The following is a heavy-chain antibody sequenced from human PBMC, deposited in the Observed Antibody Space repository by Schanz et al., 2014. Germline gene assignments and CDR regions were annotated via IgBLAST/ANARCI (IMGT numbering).Heavy chain of an antibody. D-gene: IGHD1-20*01. J-gene: IGHJ4*02. CDR1: GFTFSTFA. Sequence: VQLLESGGDLVQPGGSLRLSCSASGFTFSTFAMHWVRQAPGKGLEYISAISNNGDSTYYADSVKGRFTVSRDNSKNTLYLQMNSLRAEDTAVYYCANNWNLDYWGQGTLVTVSS. V-gene: IGHV3-64*04. CDR2: ISNNGDST. CDR3: ANNWNLDY.